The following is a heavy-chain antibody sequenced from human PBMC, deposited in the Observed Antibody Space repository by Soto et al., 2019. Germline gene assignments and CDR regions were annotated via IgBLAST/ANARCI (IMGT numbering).Heavy chain of an antibody. J-gene: IGHJ3*02. Sequence: QLQLQESGPGLVKPSETLSLTCTVSGGSISSSSYYWGWIRQPPGKGLEWIGSIYYSGSTYYNPSLKSRVTISVDTSKNQCSLKLSSVTAADTAVYYCARRTRDNDAFDIWGQGTMVTVSS. D-gene: IGHD1-1*01. V-gene: IGHV4-39*01. CDR1: GGSISSSSYY. CDR2: IYYSGST. CDR3: ARRTRDNDAFDI.